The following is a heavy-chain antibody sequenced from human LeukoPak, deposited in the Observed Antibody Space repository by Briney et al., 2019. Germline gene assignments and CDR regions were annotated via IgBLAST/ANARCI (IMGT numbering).Heavy chain of an antibody. CDR1: GYTFTSYD. D-gene: IGHD3-10*01. CDR3: ARVLWFGATPLRVGSENWFDP. V-gene: IGHV1-8*01. Sequence: RASVKVSCKASGYTFTSYDIHWVRQATGQGLEWMGRMNPNRGDTDYAQKFQGRVTMTRDTSISTAYMELSSLRSEDTAVYYCARVLWFGATPLRVGSENWFDPWGQGTLVTVSS. J-gene: IGHJ5*02. CDR2: MNPNRGDT.